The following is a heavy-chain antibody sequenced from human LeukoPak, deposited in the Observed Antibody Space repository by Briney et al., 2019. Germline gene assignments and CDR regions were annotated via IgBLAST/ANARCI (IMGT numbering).Heavy chain of an antibody. J-gene: IGHJ4*02. D-gene: IGHD6-19*01. CDR1: GFTFSSYA. CDR2: LVYDARS. CDR3: ARDLSAAFDF. Sequence: GGSLRLSCAASGFTFSSYAMNWVRQAPGKGLEWVARLVYDARSDYANSVKGRFSISRDDSKNTLFLDMSNLRVEDTALYYCARDLSAAFDFWGQGVLVTVSS. V-gene: IGHV3-33*08.